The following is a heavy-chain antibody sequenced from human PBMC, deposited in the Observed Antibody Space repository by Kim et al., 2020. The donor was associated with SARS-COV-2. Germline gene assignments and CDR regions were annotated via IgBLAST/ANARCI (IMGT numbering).Heavy chain of an antibody. V-gene: IGHV3-21*01. CDR3: AREPSSGPFGYYYYMDV. D-gene: IGHD6-19*01. J-gene: IGHJ6*03. Sequence: VKGRFTISRDNAKNSLYLQMNSLRAEDTAVYYCAREPSSGPFGYYYYMDVWGKGTTVTVSS.